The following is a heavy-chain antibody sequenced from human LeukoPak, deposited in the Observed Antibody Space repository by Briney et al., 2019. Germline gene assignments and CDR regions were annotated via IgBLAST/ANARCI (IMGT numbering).Heavy chain of an antibody. Sequence: PSETLSLTCIVSGGSISSSSYYWGWIRQPPGKGLEWIGSIYYSGSTYYNPSLKSRVTISVDTSKNQFSLKLSSVTAADTAVYYCARHLSGLKINWGQGTLVTVSS. J-gene: IGHJ4*02. CDR2: IYYSGST. D-gene: IGHD2-15*01. CDR3: ARHLSGLKIN. V-gene: IGHV4-39*01. CDR1: GGSISSSSYY.